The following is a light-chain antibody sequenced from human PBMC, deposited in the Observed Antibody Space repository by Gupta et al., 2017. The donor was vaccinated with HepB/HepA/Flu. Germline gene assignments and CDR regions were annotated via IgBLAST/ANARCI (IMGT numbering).Light chain of an antibody. CDR1: STDVGAYEH. Sequence: QSALTQPASVSESPGQSIAISCIGPSTDVGAYEHVSWYQQHPGKASKLMIYDVRNRPSGVSDRFSGSKSGNTASLTISGLQADDEAEYYCSSLTSSSTLVFGTGTKVTVL. J-gene: IGLJ1*01. CDR3: SSLTSSSTLV. CDR2: DVR. V-gene: IGLV2-14*03.